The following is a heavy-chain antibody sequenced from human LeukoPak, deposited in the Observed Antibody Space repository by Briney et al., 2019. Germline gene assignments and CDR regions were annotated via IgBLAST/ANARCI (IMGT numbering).Heavy chain of an antibody. CDR2: ISYDGSNK. CDR3: ARGSPNKPDY. Sequence: GRSLRLSCAASGFTFSSYAMHWVRQAPGKGLEWVAVISYDGSNKYYADSVKGRFTISRDNSKNTLYLQMNSLRAEDTAVYYCARGSPNKPDYWGQGTLVTVSS. J-gene: IGHJ4*02. V-gene: IGHV3-30-3*01. CDR1: GFTFSSYA. D-gene: IGHD2/OR15-2a*01.